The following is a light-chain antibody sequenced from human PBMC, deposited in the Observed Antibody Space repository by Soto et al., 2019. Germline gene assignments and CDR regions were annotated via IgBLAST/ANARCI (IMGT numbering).Light chain of an antibody. J-gene: IGLJ1*01. CDR3: QPYDSSLSVHYV. CDR2: GNS. V-gene: IGLV1-40*01. CDR1: SSNIGAGYD. Sequence: QSALTHPPSVSGAPGQRVTISCTGSSSNIGAGYDVHWYQQLPGTAPKLLIYGNSNRPSGVPDRFSGSKSGTSASLAITGLQAEDEADYYCQPYDSSLSVHYVFGTGTKVTVL.